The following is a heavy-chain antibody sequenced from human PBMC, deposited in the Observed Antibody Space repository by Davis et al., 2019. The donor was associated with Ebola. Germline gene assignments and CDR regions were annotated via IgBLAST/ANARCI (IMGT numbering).Heavy chain of an antibody. CDR1: GFTFSSYA. CDR3: AKELETAGSYYDFWSAYPLDF. Sequence: PGGSLRLSCAASGFTFSSYAMHWVRQAPGKGLEWVAVVSYDGSVKYYADSVKGRFTISRDNSRNTLFLQMNSLRAEDTALFYCAKELETAGSYYDFWSAYPLDFWGQGTLVSVSS. CDR2: VSYDGSVK. D-gene: IGHD3-3*01. V-gene: IGHV3-30*18. J-gene: IGHJ4*02.